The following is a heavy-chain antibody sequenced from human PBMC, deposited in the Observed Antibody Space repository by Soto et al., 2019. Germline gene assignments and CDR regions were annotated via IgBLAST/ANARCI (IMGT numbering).Heavy chain of an antibody. CDR1: GDSISSYY. Sequence: PSETLSLTCTVSGDSISSYYWSWIRQPPGKGLEWIGYIYYSGSTYYNPSLKSRVTISVDTSKNQFSLKLSSVTAADTAVYYCASNVPQFPYYYYGMDVWGQGTTVTVSS. V-gene: IGHV4-59*06. D-gene: IGHD2-21*01. CDR2: IYYSGST. J-gene: IGHJ6*02. CDR3: ASNVPQFPYYYYGMDV.